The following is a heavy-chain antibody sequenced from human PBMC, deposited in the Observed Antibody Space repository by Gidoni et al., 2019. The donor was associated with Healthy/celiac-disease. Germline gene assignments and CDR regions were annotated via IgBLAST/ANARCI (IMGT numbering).Heavy chain of an antibody. CDR3: AGGYSSGWYEAFGY. CDR2: IYTSGST. D-gene: IGHD6-19*01. Sequence: QVQLQESGPGLVKPSETLSLTCTVSGGSISSYYWSWIRQPAGKGLEWIGRIYTSGSTNYNPSLKSRVTMSVDTSKNQFSLKLSSVTAADTAVYYCAGGYSSGWYEAFGYWGQGTLVTVSS. CDR1: GGSISSYY. J-gene: IGHJ4*02. V-gene: IGHV4-4*07.